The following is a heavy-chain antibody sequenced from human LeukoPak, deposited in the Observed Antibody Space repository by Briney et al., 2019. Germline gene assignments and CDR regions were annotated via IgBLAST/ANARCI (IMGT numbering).Heavy chain of an antibody. D-gene: IGHD6-13*01. J-gene: IGHJ4*02. V-gene: IGHV3-15*01. CDR1: GFTFSNAW. Sequence: PGRNQRLSCAASGFTFSNAWMSWVRNEPEKGLEWVGRTMAKTDGGTTDYAAPVKGRFTISRDDSKNMLYLQMNSLKTEDTGVYYCTASDPPHSSSWLAVYWGQGTLVTVSS. CDR3: TASDPPHSSSWLAVY. CDR2: TMAKTDGGTT.